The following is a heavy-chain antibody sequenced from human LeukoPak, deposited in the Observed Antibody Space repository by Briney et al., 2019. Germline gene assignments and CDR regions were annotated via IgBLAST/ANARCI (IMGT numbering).Heavy chain of an antibody. Sequence: GASVKVSCKASGYTFTSYYMHWVRQAPGQGLEWMGGIIPIFGTANYAQKFQGRVTITRNTSISTAYMELSSLRSEDTAVYYCARAGAPSSSWYWFDPWGQGTLVTVSS. CDR1: GYTFTSYY. V-gene: IGHV1-46*01. CDR2: IIPIFGTA. D-gene: IGHD6-13*01. CDR3: ARAGAPSSSWYWFDP. J-gene: IGHJ5*02.